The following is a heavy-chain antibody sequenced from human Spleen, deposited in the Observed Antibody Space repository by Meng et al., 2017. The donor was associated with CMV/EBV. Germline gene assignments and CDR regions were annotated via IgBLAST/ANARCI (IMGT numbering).Heavy chain of an antibody. D-gene: IGHD2-15*01. J-gene: IGHJ5*02. CDR3: ARGGGKGWFDP. CDR1: GASLSGGDFY. Sequence: SETLSLTCSVSGASLSGGDFYWCWIRQTPGKGLEWIAYISFSGSTYYNPSLKSRVTISVDTSKNQFSLKLSSVTAADTAVYYCARGGGKGWFDPWGQGTLVTVSS. CDR2: ISFSGST. V-gene: IGHV4-61*08.